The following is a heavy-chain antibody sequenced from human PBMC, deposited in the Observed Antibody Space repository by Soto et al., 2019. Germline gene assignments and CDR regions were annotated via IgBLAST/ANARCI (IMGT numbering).Heavy chain of an antibody. D-gene: IGHD2-21*02. CDR3: ASLFCGGDCFSLRDGLDV. CDR2: ISSSGSFL. CDR1: GFTFSGSS. V-gene: IGHV3-21*01. Sequence: EVHLVASGGGLVKPGGSLRLSCAASGFTFSGSSMNWVRQTAGKGLEWVSSISSSGSFLSYADSVKGRFTISRDNAKNTLYLQLNSLRIEDTAVYYCASLFCGGDCFSLRDGLDVWGQGTTVTVS. J-gene: IGHJ6*02.